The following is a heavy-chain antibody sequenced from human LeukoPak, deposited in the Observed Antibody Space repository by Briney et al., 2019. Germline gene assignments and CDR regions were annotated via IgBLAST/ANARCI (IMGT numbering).Heavy chain of an antibody. V-gene: IGHV4-59*01. CDR3: ARDPYGDTAFDY. CDR1: GASIRSYY. D-gene: IGHD4-17*01. J-gene: IGHJ4*02. Sequence: SETLSLTCSVSGASIRSYYWSWIRQPPGKGLEWIGYIYYSGSTNYNPSLKSRVTISVDTSKNQFSLKLSSVTAADTAVYYCARDPYGDTAFDYWGQGTLVTVSS. CDR2: IYYSGST.